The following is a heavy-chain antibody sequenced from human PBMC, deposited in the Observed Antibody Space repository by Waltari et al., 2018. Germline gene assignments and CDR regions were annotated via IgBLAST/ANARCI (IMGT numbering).Heavy chain of an antibody. Sequence: QVQLVQSGAEVKKPGASVKVSCKASGYTFTSYAMHWVRQAPGQRLEWMGWINAGNGNTKYSQKFQGRVTITRDTSASTAYMELSSLRSEHTAVYYCARDGWGAVAGTTPDYWGQGTLVTVSS. CDR1: GYTFTSYA. V-gene: IGHV1-3*01. CDR3: ARDGWGAVAGTTPDY. CDR2: INAGNGNT. J-gene: IGHJ4*02. D-gene: IGHD6-19*01.